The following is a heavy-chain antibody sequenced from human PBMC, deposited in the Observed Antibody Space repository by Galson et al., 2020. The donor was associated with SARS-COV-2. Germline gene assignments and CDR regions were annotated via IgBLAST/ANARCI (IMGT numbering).Heavy chain of an antibody. CDR2: INPSGGST. D-gene: IGHD6-13*01. CDR3: ARDPKKPPAGSTFDP. Sequence: ASVKVSCKASGYTFTSYYMHWVRQAPGQGLEWMGIINPSGGSTSYAQKFQGRVTMTRDTSTSTVYMELSSLRSEDTAVYYCARDPKKPPAGSTFDPWGQGTLVTVSS. CDR1: GYTFTSYY. V-gene: IGHV1-46*01. J-gene: IGHJ5*02.